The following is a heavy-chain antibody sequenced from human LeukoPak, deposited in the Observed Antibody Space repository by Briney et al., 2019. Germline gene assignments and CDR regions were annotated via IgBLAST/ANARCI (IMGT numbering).Heavy chain of an antibody. CDR3: ARGRTYYYGSSGYRYFDY. CDR1: GGSFSGYY. D-gene: IGHD3-22*01. J-gene: IGHJ4*02. CDR2: INHSGST. V-gene: IGHV4-34*01. Sequence: PSETLSLTCAVYGGSFSGYYWSWIRQPPGKGLEWIGEINHSGSTNYNPSLKSRVTISVDTSKNQFSLKLSSVTAADTAVYYCARGRTYYYGSSGYRYFDYWGQGTLVTVSS.